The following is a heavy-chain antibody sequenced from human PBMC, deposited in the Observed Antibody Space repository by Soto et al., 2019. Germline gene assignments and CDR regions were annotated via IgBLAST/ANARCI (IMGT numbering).Heavy chain of an antibody. CDR3: AHERLSRYDLWSGYYYDSWFDP. Sequence: TGGSLRLSCEGSGLTVSTNSMNWVRQAPGKGLEWVSIIYSGGSTYYADSVKSRLTITKDTSKNQVVLTMTNMDPVDTATYYCAHERLSRYDLWSGYYYDSWFDPWGQGTLVTVSS. V-gene: IGHV3-53*05. J-gene: IGHJ5*02. CDR2: IYSGGST. CDR1: GLTVSTNS. D-gene: IGHD3-3*01.